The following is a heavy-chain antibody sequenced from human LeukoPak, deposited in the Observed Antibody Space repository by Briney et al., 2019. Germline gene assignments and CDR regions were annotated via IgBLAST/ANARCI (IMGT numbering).Heavy chain of an antibody. CDR3: ASTLRFLPYRRFDY. CDR1: GGSISSSSYY. V-gene: IGHV4-39*01. D-gene: IGHD3-3*01. J-gene: IGHJ4*02. CDR2: IYYSGST. Sequence: TSETLSLTCTVSGGSISSSSYYWGWIRQPPGKGLEWIGSIYYSGSTYYNPSLKSRVTISGDTSKNQFFLRLSSVTAADTAVYYCASTLRFLPYRRFDYWGQGTLVTVPS.